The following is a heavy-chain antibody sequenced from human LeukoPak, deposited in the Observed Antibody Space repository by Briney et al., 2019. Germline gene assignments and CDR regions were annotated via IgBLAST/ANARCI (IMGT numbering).Heavy chain of an antibody. CDR1: GYTFANYG. CDR3: ARDXAAAGRTFDY. Sequence: ASVKVSCKASGYTFANYGISWVRQAPGQGLEWVGWISAYNGNTNSAQKLQGRVTMTTDTSTSTAYMELRSLRSDDTALYYCARDXAAAGRTFDYWGQGTLVTVSS. D-gene: IGHD6-13*01. CDR2: ISAYNGNT. J-gene: IGHJ4*02. V-gene: IGHV1-18*01.